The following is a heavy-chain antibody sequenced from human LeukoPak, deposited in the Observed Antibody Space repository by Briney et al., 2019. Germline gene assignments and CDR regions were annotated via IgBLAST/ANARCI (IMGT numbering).Heavy chain of an antibody. CDR1: GGSFSGYY. D-gene: IGHD5-12*01. V-gene: IGHV4-34*01. CDR2: INHSGST. Sequence: SETLSLTCAVYGGSFSGYYWSWIRQPPGKGLEWIGEINHSGSTNYNPSLKSRVTISVDTSKNQFSLKQSSVTAADTAVYYCARARLRGYSGYDSRGNDAFDIWGQGTMVTVSS. J-gene: IGHJ3*02. CDR3: ARARLRGYSGYDSRGNDAFDI.